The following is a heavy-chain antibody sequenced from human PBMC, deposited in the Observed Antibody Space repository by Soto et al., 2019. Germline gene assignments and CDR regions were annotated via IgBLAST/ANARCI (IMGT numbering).Heavy chain of an antibody. CDR2: IYYSGST. CDR1: GGSVSSGSYY. V-gene: IGHV4-61*01. CDR3: ASYYDFWSGYYGV. J-gene: IGHJ6*02. D-gene: IGHD3-3*01. Sequence: KPSETLSLTCTVSGGSVSSGSYYWSWIRQPPGKGLEWIGYIYYSGSTNYNPSLKSRVTISVDTSKNQFSLKLSSVTAADTAVYYCASYYDFWSGYYGVWGQGTTVTVYS.